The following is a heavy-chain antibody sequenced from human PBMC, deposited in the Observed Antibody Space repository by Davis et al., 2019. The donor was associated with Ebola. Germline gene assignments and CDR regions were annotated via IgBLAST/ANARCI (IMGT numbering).Heavy chain of an antibody. D-gene: IGHD6-13*01. CDR2: ISGSGGST. V-gene: IGHV3-23*01. Sequence: GESLKISCAASGFTFSSYAMSWVRQAPGKGLEWVSAISGSGGSTYYADSVKGRFTISRDNSKNTLYLQMNSLRAEDTAVYYCAREGSIAAAGKGSDYWGQGTLVTVSS. J-gene: IGHJ4*02. CDR1: GFTFSSYA. CDR3: AREGSIAAAGKGSDY.